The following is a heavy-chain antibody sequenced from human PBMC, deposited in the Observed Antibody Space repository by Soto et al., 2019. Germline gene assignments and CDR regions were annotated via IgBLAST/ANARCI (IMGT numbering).Heavy chain of an antibody. CDR3: VQGRGTIVVTDAYDI. J-gene: IGHJ3*02. CDR2: LSWNSRIS. V-gene: IGHV3-9*01. CDR1: GFSFDDNT. Sequence: PGGSLRLTCGGSGFSFDDNTMDWVRRAPGQGSPWIASLSWNSRISDYADSVKGRFTLSRDNAQSSVHLQMNNLRTEDTALYCWVQGRGTIVVTDAYDIWGQGTMVTVSS. D-gene: IGHD3-22*01.